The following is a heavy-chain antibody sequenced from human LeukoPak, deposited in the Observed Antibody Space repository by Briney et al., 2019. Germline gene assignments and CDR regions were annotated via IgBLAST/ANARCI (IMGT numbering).Heavy chain of an antibody. CDR1: GFTFSGFW. V-gene: IGHV3-7*01. CDR2: IKHDGSER. Sequence: GGSLRLSCAASGFTFSGFWMGWVRQVPGKGLEWVANIKHDGSERYYVDSVKGRFTISRVNAKNSLYLQMDSLRVEDTAVYFCARKFTVAGINWYFDLWGRGTLVTVSS. J-gene: IGHJ2*01. D-gene: IGHD6-19*01. CDR3: ARKFTVAGINWYFDL.